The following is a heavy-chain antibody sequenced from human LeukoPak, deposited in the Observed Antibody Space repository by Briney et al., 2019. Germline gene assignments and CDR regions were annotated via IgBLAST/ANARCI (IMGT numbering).Heavy chain of an antibody. D-gene: IGHD5-12*01. Sequence: GGSLRLSCVVSRFPFSIYEMNWVRQAPGKVLEWVSNIHSSGTVKYYSDSVKGRFSISRDNAKSSLYLQMNSLRVEDTAVYYCALLTVASDFDYWGQGALVTVSS. J-gene: IGHJ4*02. CDR1: RFPFSIYE. V-gene: IGHV3-48*03. CDR3: ALLTVASDFDY. CDR2: IHSSGTVK.